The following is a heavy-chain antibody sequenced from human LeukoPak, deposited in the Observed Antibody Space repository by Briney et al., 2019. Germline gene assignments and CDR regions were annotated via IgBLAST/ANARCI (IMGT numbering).Heavy chain of an antibody. Sequence: SVKLSCKASGGTFSSYDVSWVRQAPGQGLEWMGGIIPIFGTANYAQKFQGRVTITADKSTSTAYMELSSLRSEDTAVYYCALVAGNQFDYWGQGTLVTVSS. J-gene: IGHJ4*02. V-gene: IGHV1-69*06. CDR2: IIPIFGTA. CDR1: GGTFSSYD. D-gene: IGHD6-19*01. CDR3: ALVAGNQFDY.